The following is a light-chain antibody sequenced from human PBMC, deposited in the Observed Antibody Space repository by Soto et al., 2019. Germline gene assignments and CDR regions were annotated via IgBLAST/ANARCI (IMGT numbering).Light chain of an antibody. J-gene: IGKJ2*01. Sequence: DLKMTQSPSSLSASVGDRVTITCRASQYISNYLNWYQQKSGTAPKLLIHTASTLQSGVPSRFSGRGSGPDFTLTISSVQPDDFAISFCQQSYSTPPTFGQGTTLEIK. V-gene: IGKV1-39*01. CDR1: QYISNY. CDR3: QQSYSTPPT. CDR2: TAS.